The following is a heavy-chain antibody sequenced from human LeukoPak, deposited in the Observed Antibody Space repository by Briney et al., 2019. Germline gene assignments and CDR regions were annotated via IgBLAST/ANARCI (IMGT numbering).Heavy chain of an antibody. Sequence: SETLSLTCGVSGGSVINTNWWTWVRQPPGKGLEWIGEVHLDGRTNYNPSLESRLTMSVDVSENQDYLKLTSVTAADTAVYYCAREGGFYRPLDYSGQGTLVTVPS. D-gene: IGHD3-3*01. CDR1: GGSVINTNW. V-gene: IGHV4-4*02. CDR2: VHLDGRT. J-gene: IGHJ4*02. CDR3: AREGGFYRPLDY.